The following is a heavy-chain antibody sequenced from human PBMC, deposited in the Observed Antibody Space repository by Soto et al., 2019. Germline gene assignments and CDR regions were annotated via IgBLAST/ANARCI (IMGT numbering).Heavy chain of an antibody. CDR2: IIPILGIP. D-gene: IGHD4-17*01. V-gene: IGHV1-69*02. J-gene: IGHJ5*02. Sequence: QVKLVQSGAAVRKPGSSVRVSCKTSGATLSNQIIGWVRQAPGQGLEWMGRIIPILGIPNYSQRFQDRLTITADRSTSTVHMELSSLRSEDTAMYFCARRGAVDYGDYNTWGQGTLVTVSS. CDR3: ARRGAVDYGDYNT. CDR1: GATLSNQI.